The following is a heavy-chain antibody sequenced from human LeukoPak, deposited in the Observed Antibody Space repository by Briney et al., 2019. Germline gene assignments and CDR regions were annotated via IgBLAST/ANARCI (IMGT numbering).Heavy chain of an antibody. Sequence: AAVKVSCKASGYTFTDYYMHWVRQAPGQGLEWMGWINPNSGGTNYAQKFQGRVTMTRDTSISTAYMELSRLRSDDTAVYYCARHREDYYGSGRAIDYWGQGTLVTVSS. V-gene: IGHV1-2*02. J-gene: IGHJ4*02. D-gene: IGHD3-10*01. CDR3: ARHREDYYGSGRAIDY. CDR1: GYTFTDYY. CDR2: INPNSGGT.